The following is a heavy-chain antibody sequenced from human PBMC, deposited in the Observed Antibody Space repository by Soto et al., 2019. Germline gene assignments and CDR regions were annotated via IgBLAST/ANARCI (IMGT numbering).Heavy chain of an antibody. V-gene: IGHV3-11*06. Sequence: GGSLRLSCAASGFTFSDYYMSCIRQAPGKGLEWVSYISSSSSYTNYADSVKGRFTISRDNAKNSLYLQMNSLRAEDTAVYYCAREGDIVVVPAATHYGMDVWGQGTTVTVSS. CDR3: AREGDIVVVPAATHYGMDV. CDR2: ISSSSSYT. CDR1: GFTFSDYY. D-gene: IGHD2-2*01. J-gene: IGHJ6*02.